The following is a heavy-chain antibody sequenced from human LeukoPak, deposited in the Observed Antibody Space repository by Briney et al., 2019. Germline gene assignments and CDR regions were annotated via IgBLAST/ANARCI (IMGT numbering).Heavy chain of an antibody. CDR3: ARGEIVVVPAASLGDV. V-gene: IGHV3-30*03. J-gene: IGHJ6*04. D-gene: IGHD2-2*01. CDR2: ISYDGSNK. CDR1: GFTYSTYG. Sequence: GGSLRLSCAASGFTYSTYGMHWVRQAPGKGLEWVAVISYDGSNKYYADSVKGRFTISRDNSKNTLYLQMNSLRAEDTAVYYCARGEIVVVPAASLGDVWGKGTTVTVSS.